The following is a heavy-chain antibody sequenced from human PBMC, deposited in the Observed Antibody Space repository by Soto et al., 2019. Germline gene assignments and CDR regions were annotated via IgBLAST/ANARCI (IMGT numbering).Heavy chain of an antibody. V-gene: IGHV3-30-3*01. CDR1: GFTFSSYA. CDR3: ARDLGSSGLFDY. Sequence: QVQLVESGGGVVQPGRSLRLSCAASGFTFSSYAMHWVRQAPGKGLEWVAVISYDGSNKYYADSVKGRFTISRDNSKNRLYLQMDSLRAEDTAVYYCARDLGSSGLFDYWGQGSLVTVSS. CDR2: ISYDGSNK. D-gene: IGHD3-22*01. J-gene: IGHJ4*02.